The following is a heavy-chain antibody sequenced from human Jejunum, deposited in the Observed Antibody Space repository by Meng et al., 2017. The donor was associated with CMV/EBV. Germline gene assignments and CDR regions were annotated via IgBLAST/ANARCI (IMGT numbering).Heavy chain of an antibody. Sequence: ASGNTFTSCCRHGVGQAPGQGLEWMGLINPSGGSTSYAQKFQGRVTMTRDTSTSMVFMDLSSLRSEDTAVYYCARQGGYSGSSFDYWGQGTLVTVSS. CDR3: ARQGGYSGSSFDY. J-gene: IGHJ4*02. CDR2: INPSGGST. V-gene: IGHV1-46*01. CDR1: GNTFTSCC. D-gene: IGHD6-6*01.